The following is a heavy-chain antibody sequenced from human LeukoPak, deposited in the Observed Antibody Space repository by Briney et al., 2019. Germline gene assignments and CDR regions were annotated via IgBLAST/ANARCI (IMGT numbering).Heavy chain of an antibody. V-gene: IGHV3-74*01. D-gene: IGHD6-6*01. CDR1: GFTFSIYW. Sequence: SGGSLRLSCAASGFTFSIYWMHWVRQAPGKGLVWVSRINSDGSSTSYADSVKGRFTISRDNAKNTLYLQMNSLRAEDTAVYYCARGYGSSRGWYWGQGTLVTVSS. J-gene: IGHJ4*02. CDR3: ARGYGSSRGWY. CDR2: INSDGSST.